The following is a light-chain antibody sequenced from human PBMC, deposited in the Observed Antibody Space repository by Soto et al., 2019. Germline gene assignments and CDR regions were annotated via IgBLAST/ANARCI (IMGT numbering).Light chain of an antibody. V-gene: IGLV1-40*01. CDR2: GNS. CDR3: HSYDSSLSVVV. CDR1: SSNIGAGYD. Sequence: QSVLTQPTSVSGAPGQRVTISCTGSSSNIGAGYDVHWYQQLPGTAPKLLIYGNSNRPSGVPDRCSGSKSGTSASLAITGLQAEDEAYYYCHSYDSSLSVVVFGGGTKRTVL. J-gene: IGLJ2*01.